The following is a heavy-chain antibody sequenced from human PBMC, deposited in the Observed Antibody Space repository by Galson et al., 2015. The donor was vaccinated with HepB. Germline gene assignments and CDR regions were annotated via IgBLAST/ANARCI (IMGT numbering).Heavy chain of an antibody. CDR1: GYSFTSYY. V-gene: IGHV1-46*01. J-gene: IGHJ1*01. CDR3: AAGAGAFFQH. CDR2: INPSGGST. D-gene: IGHD3-10*01. Sequence: QSGAEVKKPGESLKISCKGSGYSFTSYYMHWVRQAPGQGLEWMGIINPSGGSTSYAQKFQGRVTMTRDTSTSTVYMELSSLRSEDTAVYYCAAGAGAFFQHWGQGTLVTVSS.